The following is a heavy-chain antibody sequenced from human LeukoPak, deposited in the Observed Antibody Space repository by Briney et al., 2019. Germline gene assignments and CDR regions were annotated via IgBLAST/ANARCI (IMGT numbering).Heavy chain of an antibody. CDR2: MSGFTGNT. V-gene: IGHV1-18*01. D-gene: IGHD1-26*01. Sequence: GASVKVSCKASGYTFSDYGLTWVRQAPGQGLEWMGWMSGFTGNTNYARKFQGRVTMTRDTSTSTAYMELRSLRSDDTAVYYCAREGWLVGAPYPFDIWGQGTMVTVYS. J-gene: IGHJ3*02. CDR1: GYTFSDYG. CDR3: AREGWLVGAPYPFDI.